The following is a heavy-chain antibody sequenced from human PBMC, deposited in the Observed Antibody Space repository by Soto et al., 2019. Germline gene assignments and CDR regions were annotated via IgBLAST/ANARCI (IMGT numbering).Heavy chain of an antibody. CDR2: ISGSGGST. Sequence: EVQLLESGGGLVQPGGSLRLSCAASGFTFSSYAMNWVRQTPRKGLEWVSGISGSGGSTYYADSVKGRFTISRDNTQHTLYLEMNSLRAEDTAIYYCAKGARSYYDSSEGWFAPWSQGSLVAVSS. V-gene: IGHV3-23*01. CDR3: AKGARSYYDSSEGWFAP. CDR1: GFTFSSYA. D-gene: IGHD3-22*01. J-gene: IGHJ5*02.